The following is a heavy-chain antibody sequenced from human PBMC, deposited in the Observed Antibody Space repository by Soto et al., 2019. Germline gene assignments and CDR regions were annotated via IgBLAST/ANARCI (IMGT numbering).Heavy chain of an antibody. CDR2: IYYSGST. CDR3: ARVGYCSSTSCYKGTGYYYYGMDV. V-gene: IGHV4-59*01. D-gene: IGHD2-2*02. J-gene: IGHJ6*02. CDR1: GGSISSYY. Sequence: PSETLSLTCTVSGGSISSYYWSWIRQPPGKGLEWIGYIYYSGSTNYNPSLKSRVTISVDTSKNQFSLKLSSVTAADTAVYYCARVGYCSSTSCYKGTGYYYYGMDVWGQGTTVTVSS.